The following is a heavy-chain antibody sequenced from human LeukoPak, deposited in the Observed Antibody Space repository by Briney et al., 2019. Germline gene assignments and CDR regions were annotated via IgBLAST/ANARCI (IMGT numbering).Heavy chain of an antibody. CDR2: ISGSGGRP. Sequence: GGSLLLSCAASGLTFISYAMSWGRQAPGRGLEGGPAISGSGGRPYYAASVKGRFTISRDNSKNTLYMQMNSLRAEDTAVYYCARGDAGVRGLPVGLWGQGTLVTVSS. J-gene: IGHJ4*02. CDR1: GLTFISYA. D-gene: IGHD3-10*01. CDR3: ARGDAGVRGLPVGL. V-gene: IGHV3-23*01.